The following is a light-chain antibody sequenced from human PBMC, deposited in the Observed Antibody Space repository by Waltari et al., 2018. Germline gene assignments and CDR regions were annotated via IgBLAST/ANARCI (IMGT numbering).Light chain of an antibody. CDR3: QQYDNLPRLT. J-gene: IGKJ4*01. V-gene: IGKV1-33*01. CDR1: QDISNY. Sequence: DIQMTQSPSSLSASVGDRVTITCQASQDISNYLNCYQQKPGKAPKLLIYDASNLETGVPSRFSGSGSGTDFTFTISSLQPEDIATYYCQQYDNLPRLTFGGGTKVEIK. CDR2: DAS.